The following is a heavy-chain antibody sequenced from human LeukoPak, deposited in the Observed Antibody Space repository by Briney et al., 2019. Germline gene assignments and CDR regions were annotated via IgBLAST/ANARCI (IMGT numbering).Heavy chain of an antibody. CDR1: GFTIGHNF. D-gene: IGHD3-9*01. V-gene: IGHV3-53*01. Sequence: GGSLRLSCVASGFTIGHNFMTWVRQAPGKGLEWVSVIYSVDSTYYGDSVKGRFTISRDNSKNTVYLHMNDLRAEDTAVYYCARGIDDILTGYYPEPFYYFDYWGQGTLVTVSS. CDR3: ARGIDDILTGYYPEPFYYFDY. CDR2: IYSVDST. J-gene: IGHJ4*02.